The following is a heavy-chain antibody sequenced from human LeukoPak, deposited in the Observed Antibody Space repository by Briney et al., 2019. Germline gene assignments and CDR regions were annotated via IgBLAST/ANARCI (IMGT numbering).Heavy chain of an antibody. Sequence: ASVKVSCKASGYTFTSYYMHWVRQATGQGLEWMGWMNPNSGNTGYAQKFQGRVTITRNTSISTAYMELRSLRSDDTAVYYCARDLTSSSWYSGGEFDYWGQGTLVTVSS. CDR1: GYTFTSYY. CDR3: ARDLTSSSWYSGGEFDY. J-gene: IGHJ4*02. CDR2: MNPNSGNT. V-gene: IGHV1-8*03. D-gene: IGHD6-13*01.